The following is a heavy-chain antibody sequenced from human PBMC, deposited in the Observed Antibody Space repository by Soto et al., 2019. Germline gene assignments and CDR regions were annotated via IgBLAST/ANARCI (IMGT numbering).Heavy chain of an antibody. Sequence: QAQLVQSGAEVKKPGASVRVSCRASGYTFSSYAISWVRQAPGQGLEWLGWISPYNDDTKYVQKLQGRVFMTTDTPTKTAHLDLRSLRSDDTAVYYCARGGYYDSSGSRDYHYYGMDVWGQGTTVTVSS. V-gene: IGHV1-18*01. CDR3: ARGGYYDSSGSRDYHYYGMDV. D-gene: IGHD3-22*01. CDR1: GYTFSSYA. CDR2: ISPYNDDT. J-gene: IGHJ6*02.